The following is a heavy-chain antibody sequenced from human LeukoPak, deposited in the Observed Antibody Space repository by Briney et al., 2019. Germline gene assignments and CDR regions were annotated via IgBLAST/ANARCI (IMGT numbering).Heavy chain of an antibody. CDR1: GSSISSYY. V-gene: IGHV4-59*01. D-gene: IGHD3-10*01. Sequence: SETLSLTCTVSGSSISSYYWSWLRQPPGKGLEWIGYIYYSGSTNYNPSLKSRVTISVDTSKNQFSLKLSSVTAADTAVYYCARDRGSIDYWGQGALVTVSS. J-gene: IGHJ4*02. CDR3: ARDRGSIDY. CDR2: IYYSGST.